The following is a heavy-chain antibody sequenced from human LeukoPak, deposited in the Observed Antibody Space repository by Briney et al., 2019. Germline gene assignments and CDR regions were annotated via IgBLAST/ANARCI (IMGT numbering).Heavy chain of an antibody. CDR2: ISAYNGNT. J-gene: IGHJ5*02. D-gene: IGHD2-15*01. V-gene: IGHV1-18*01. CDR1: GYTFTSYG. CDR3: ARSPYCSGGSCYPNWFGP. Sequence: GASVKVSCKASGYTFTSYGISWVRQAPGQGLEWMGWISAYNGNTNYAQKLQGRVTMTTDTSTSTAYMELRSLRSDDTAVYYCARSPYCSGGSCYPNWFGPWGQGTLVTVSS.